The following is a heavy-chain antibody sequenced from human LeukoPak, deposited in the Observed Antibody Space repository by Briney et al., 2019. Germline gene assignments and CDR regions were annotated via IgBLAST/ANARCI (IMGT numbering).Heavy chain of an antibody. CDR1: GFTLNTYG. CDR2: IKQDGSDK. D-gene: IGHD1-26*01. Sequence: GASLRLSCTASGFTLNTYGMSWVRQAPGRGLEWVANIKQDGSDKYYVDSVKGRFTISRDNAKSSLYLQINSLRGEDTAVYYCGRGGALPIYWGQGTLVTVSS. CDR3: GRGGALPIY. J-gene: IGHJ4*02. V-gene: IGHV3-7*05.